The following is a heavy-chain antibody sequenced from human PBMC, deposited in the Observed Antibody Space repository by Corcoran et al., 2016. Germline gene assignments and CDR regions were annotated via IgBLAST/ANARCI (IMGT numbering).Heavy chain of an antibody. J-gene: IGHJ6*02. CDR3: ARDTDYDSFHYGMDV. CDR1: GFTFSSYS. CDR2: ISSSSSYI. D-gene: IGHD3-3*01. V-gene: IGHV3-21*01. Sequence: EVQLVESGGGLVKPGGSLRLSCAASGFTFSSYSMNWVRQAPGKGLEWVSSISSSSSYIYYADSVKGRFTISRDNAKNSLYLQMNSLRAEDTAVYYCARDTDYDSFHYGMDVWGQGTTVTVSS.